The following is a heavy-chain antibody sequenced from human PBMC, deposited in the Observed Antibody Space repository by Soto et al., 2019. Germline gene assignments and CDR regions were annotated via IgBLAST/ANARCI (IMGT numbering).Heavy chain of an antibody. J-gene: IGHJ3*02. V-gene: IGHV1-18*01. CDR3: ARDEQWLPTKSSGMELVLGAFDI. Sequence: ASVKVSCKASGYTFTSYGISWVRQAPGQGLEWMGWISAYNGNTNYAQNLQGRVAMTTDTSTSTAYMDLRSLRSDDTAVYYCARDEQWLPTKSSGMELVLGAFDIWGQGTMVTVSS. D-gene: IGHD6-19*01. CDR1: GYTFTSYG. CDR2: ISAYNGNT.